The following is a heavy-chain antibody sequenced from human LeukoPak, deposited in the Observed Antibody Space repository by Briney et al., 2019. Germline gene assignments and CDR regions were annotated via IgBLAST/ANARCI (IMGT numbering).Heavy chain of an antibody. V-gene: IGHV3-48*04. D-gene: IGHD3-3*01. J-gene: IGHJ3*02. CDR2: ISSSSSTI. Sequence: GGSLRLSCAASGFTFSSYNMNWVRQAPGKGLEWVSYISSSSSTIYYADSVKGRFTISRDNAKNTLYLQMNSLRAEDTAVYYCARTSTIFGVVIPGHAFDIWGQGTMVTVSS. CDR1: GFTFSSYN. CDR3: ARTSTIFGVVIPGHAFDI.